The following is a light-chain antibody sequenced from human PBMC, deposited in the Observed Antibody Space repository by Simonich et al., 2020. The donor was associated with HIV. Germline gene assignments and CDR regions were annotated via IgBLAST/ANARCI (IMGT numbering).Light chain of an antibody. J-gene: IGKJ2*01. CDR1: QSVLYSSNSKNY. V-gene: IGKV4-1*01. CDR2: RAS. Sequence: DIVVSQSPESLAVSLGERATINCKSPQSVLYSSNSKNYLAWYQQKPGQPPKLLIYRASTRESGVPDRFSGSGSGTDFTLTISSLQAEDVAVYYCQQYYTTPYTFGQGTTLEIK. CDR3: QQYYTTPYT.